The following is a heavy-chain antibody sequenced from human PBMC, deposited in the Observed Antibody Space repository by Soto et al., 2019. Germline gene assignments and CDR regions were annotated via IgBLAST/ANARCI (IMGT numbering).Heavy chain of an antibody. D-gene: IGHD2-2*01. CDR3: ARVLGWAVVVPAATQDWFDP. J-gene: IGHJ5*02. CDR1: GYTFTSYG. V-gene: IGHV1-18*01. Sequence: GASVKVSCKASGYTFTSYGISWVRQAPGQGLEWMGWISACNGNTNYAQKLQGRVTMTTDTSTSTAYMELRSLRSDDTAVYYCARVLGWAVVVPAATQDWFDPWGQGTLVTVSS. CDR2: ISACNGNT.